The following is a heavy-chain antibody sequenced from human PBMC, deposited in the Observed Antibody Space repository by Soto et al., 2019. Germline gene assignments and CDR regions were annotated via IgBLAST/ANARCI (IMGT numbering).Heavy chain of an antibody. CDR2: IIPIFGTA. Sequence: SVKVSCKASGGTFSSYAISWVRQAPGQGLEWMGGIIPIFGTANYAQKFQGRVTITADESTSTAYMELSSLRSEDTAVYYCARNSTYYYDSSGYWYYFDYWGQGTLVTVSS. CDR1: GGTFSSYA. D-gene: IGHD3-22*01. V-gene: IGHV1-69*13. CDR3: ARNSTYYYDSSGYWYYFDY. J-gene: IGHJ4*02.